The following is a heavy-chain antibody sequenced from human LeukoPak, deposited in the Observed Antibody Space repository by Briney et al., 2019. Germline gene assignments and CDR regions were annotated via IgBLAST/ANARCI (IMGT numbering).Heavy chain of an antibody. J-gene: IGHJ6*02. CDR1: GFTFRSNW. V-gene: IGHV3-74*01. Sequence: SGGSLRLSGAASGFTFRSNWMHWVRQGPGKGRVWVSRISSDGSSTSYAESVTGRFTIFRDNAENTLYLQMSSLRAEDTAVYYCARHTTDYYNYGMDVWGQGTTVTVSS. CDR2: ISSDGSST. D-gene: IGHD1-1*01. CDR3: ARHTTDYYNYGMDV.